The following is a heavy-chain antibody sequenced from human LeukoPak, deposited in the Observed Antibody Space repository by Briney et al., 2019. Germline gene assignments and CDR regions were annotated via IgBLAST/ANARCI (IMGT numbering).Heavy chain of an antibody. V-gene: IGHV1-69*06. Sequence: GASVKVSCKASGGTFSSYAISWVRQAPGQGLEWMGGIIPIFGTANYAQKFQGRATITADKSTSTAYMELSSLRAEDTAVYYCARGNAPTNYYGSGTHYYYYYYMDVWGKGTTVTISS. J-gene: IGHJ6*03. CDR1: GGTFSSYA. CDR3: ARGNAPTNYYGSGTHYYYYYYMDV. CDR2: IIPIFGTA. D-gene: IGHD3-10*01.